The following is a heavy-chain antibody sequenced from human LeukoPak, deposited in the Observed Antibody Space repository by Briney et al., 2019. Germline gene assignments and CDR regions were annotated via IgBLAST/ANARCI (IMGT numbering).Heavy chain of an antibody. J-gene: IGHJ4*02. Sequence: GGSLRLSCAASGFTFSSYSMNWVRQAPGKGLEWVSSISSSSSYIYYADSVKGRFTISRDNAKNSLYLQMNSLRAEDTAVYYCARRPAVRAVTYFDYWGQGTLVTVSS. D-gene: IGHD3-10*01. V-gene: IGHV3-21*01. CDR3: ARRPAVRAVTYFDY. CDR2: ISSSSSYI. CDR1: GFTFSSYS.